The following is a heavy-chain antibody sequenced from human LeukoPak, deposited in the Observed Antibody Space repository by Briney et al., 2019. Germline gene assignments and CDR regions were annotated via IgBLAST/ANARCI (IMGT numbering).Heavy chain of an antibody. CDR3: ARAAGTAQFYYFDC. J-gene: IGHJ4*02. CDR2: IYTSGST. V-gene: IGHV4-61*02. D-gene: IGHD1-14*01. CDR1: GGSISSGSYY. Sequence: ASETLSLTCTVSGGSISSGSYYWSWIRQPAGKGLEWIGRIYTSGSTNYNPSLKSRVTISVDTSKNQFSLKLSSVTAADTAVYYCARAAGTAQFYYFDCWGQGTLVTVSS.